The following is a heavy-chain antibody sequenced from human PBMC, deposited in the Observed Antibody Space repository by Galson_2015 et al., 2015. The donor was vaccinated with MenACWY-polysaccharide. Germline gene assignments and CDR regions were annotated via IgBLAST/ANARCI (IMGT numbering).Heavy chain of an antibody. CDR3: TKDHGGSGWTNDY. CDR1: GSTFSSYT. CDR2: ITGSGGDT. J-gene: IGHJ4*02. V-gene: IGHV3-23*01. D-gene: IGHD6-19*01. Sequence: SLRLSCAASGSTFSSYTMRWVRQAPGEGLEWVSAITGSGGDTFYTDSVRGRFTISRDNARNTLYLQMNSLSAEDTAVYYCTKDHGGSGWTNDYWGQGTLGTVSS.